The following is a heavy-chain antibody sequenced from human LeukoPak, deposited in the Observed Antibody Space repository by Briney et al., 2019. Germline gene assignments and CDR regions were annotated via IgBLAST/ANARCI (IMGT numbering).Heavy chain of an antibody. J-gene: IGHJ6*03. CDR1: GESFSGDY. CDR2: ISHGGST. Sequence: KSSETLSLTCGVYGESFSGDYWSWIRQPPGQGLEWIGEISHGGSTTYNPSVKSRVTILIDTAKNQFSLKLNSVTAADTAVYYCARGRFSPKKRKPRPHYMDVWGTGTTVIVSS. CDR3: ARGRFSPKKRKPRPHYMDV. D-gene: IGHD1-14*01. V-gene: IGHV4-34*01.